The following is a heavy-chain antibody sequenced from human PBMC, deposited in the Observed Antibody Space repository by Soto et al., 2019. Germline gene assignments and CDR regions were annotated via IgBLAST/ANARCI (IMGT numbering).Heavy chain of an antibody. Sequence: QVQLQESGPGLVRPSGTLSLTCAVSGGSISSTNWWSWVRQPPGKGLEWIGEVFHSGSTNDNPSLKSRVTISMDKSKTHFSLKLTSVTAADTAVYYCARRVVGAKMYFDYWGQGTLVTVSA. V-gene: IGHV4-4*02. CDR1: GGSISSTNW. CDR2: VFHSGST. J-gene: IGHJ4*02. CDR3: ARRVVGAKMYFDY. D-gene: IGHD2-15*01.